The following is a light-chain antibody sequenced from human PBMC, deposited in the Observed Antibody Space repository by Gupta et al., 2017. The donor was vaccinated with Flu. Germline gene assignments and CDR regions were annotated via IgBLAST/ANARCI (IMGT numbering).Light chain of an antibody. CDR1: RSVKNY. J-gene: IGKJ2*01. Sequence: SPSSLSASVGDRVVITCRASRSVKNYLSWYQQIPGKAPKLLIHTTSTLHTGAPPRFSGSGSGTDFTLTISRLQREDLGTYYCQQSYSIQTFGQGTKVEIK. V-gene: IGKV1-39*01. CDR3: QQSYSIQT. CDR2: TTS.